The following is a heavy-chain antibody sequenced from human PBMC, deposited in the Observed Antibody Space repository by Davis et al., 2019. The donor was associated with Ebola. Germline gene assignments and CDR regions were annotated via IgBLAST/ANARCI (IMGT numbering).Heavy chain of an antibody. Sequence: ASVKVSCKASGYTFTSYYMHWVRQAPGQGLEWMGIINPSGGSTSYAQKFQGRVTMTRDTSTSTVYTELSSLRSEDTAVYYCARGGSSWQVVYYFDYWGQGTLVTVSS. CDR1: GYTFTSYY. V-gene: IGHV1-46*01. J-gene: IGHJ4*02. CDR2: INPSGGST. CDR3: ARGGSSWQVVYYFDY. D-gene: IGHD6-13*01.